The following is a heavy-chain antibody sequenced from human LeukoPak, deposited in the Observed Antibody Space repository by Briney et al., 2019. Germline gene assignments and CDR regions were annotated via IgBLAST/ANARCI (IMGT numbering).Heavy chain of an antibody. Sequence: GESLKISCQGSGYSFTSYWIGWVRQMPGKGLEWMGIIYPGDSDIRYSASFQGQVTLSADKCISTAYRQCAGMKAPDTAMYYCARRQGLQLHDAFDIWGQGTMVTVSS. V-gene: IGHV5-51*01. D-gene: IGHD5-24*01. CDR1: GYSFTSYW. J-gene: IGHJ3*02. CDR3: ARRQGLQLHDAFDI. CDR2: IYPGDSDI.